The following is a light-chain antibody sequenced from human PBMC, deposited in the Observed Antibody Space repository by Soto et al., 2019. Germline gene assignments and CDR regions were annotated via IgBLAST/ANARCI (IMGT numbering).Light chain of an antibody. CDR2: TTN. J-gene: IGLJ1*01. V-gene: IGLV1-44*01. CDR1: SSTIGTSS. CDR3: AAWDDSLNGHV. Sequence: QSVLTQPHSASATPGQRVTISCSGSSSTIGTSSVHWFQQLPGTAPKLLISTTNQRPSGVPERFSGSKSGTSASLAISGLQSEDEADYYCAAWDDSLNGHVFGTGTKVTVL.